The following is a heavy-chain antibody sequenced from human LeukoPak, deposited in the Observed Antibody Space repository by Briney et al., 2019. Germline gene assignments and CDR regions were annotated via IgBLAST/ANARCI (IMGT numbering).Heavy chain of an antibody. D-gene: IGHD3-22*01. V-gene: IGHV1-24*01. CDR3: AADYYDSSGYLNYAH. J-gene: IGHJ4*02. CDR1: GYTLTELS. CDR2: FDPEDGET. Sequence: GATVKVSCKVSGYTLTELSMHWVRQAPGKGLEWMGGFDPEDGETIYAQKFQGRVTMTEDTSTDTAYMELSSLRSEDTAVYYCAADYYDSSGYLNYAHWGQGTLVTVSS.